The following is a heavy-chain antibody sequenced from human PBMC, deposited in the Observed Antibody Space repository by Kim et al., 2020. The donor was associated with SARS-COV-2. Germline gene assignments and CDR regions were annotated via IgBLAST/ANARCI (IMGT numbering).Heavy chain of an antibody. CDR1: GYTFTSYG. V-gene: IGHV1-18*04. CDR3: ARGRGYIVVVPAATGYYYGMDV. Sequence: ASVKVSCKASGYTFTSYGISWVRQAPGQGLEWMGWISAYNGNTNYAQKLQGRVTMTTDTSTSTAYMELRSLRSDDTAVYYCARGRGYIVVVPAATGYYYGMDVWGQGTTVTVSS. D-gene: IGHD2-2*01. CDR2: ISAYNGNT. J-gene: IGHJ6*02.